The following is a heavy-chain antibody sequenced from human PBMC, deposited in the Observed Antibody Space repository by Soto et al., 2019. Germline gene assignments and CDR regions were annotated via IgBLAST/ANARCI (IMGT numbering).Heavy chain of an antibody. CDR3: AKNGQPPYYYYGLDV. Sequence: QGQLVQSGGEVKKSGASVKVSCKASGYTFSRYGISWARQAPGQGLEWMGWISGYNGDTNYAQKFQGRVTMTIDTSTTTAYMELRSLTSDDTAVYYCAKNGQPPYYYYGLDVWGQGTTVTVSS. CDR1: GYTFSRYG. V-gene: IGHV1-18*01. D-gene: IGHD2-8*01. J-gene: IGHJ6*02. CDR2: ISGYNGDT.